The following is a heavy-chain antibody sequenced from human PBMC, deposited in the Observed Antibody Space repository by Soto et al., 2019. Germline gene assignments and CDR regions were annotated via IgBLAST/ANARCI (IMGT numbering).Heavy chain of an antibody. CDR1: GFPFSTYA. Sequence: GGSLRLSCAASGFPFSTYALAWVRQAPGKRLERVSGITGSGDNTHYADSVKGRFTISRDNFKNTLYQQMNSLRAEDTATYYCAKGAIGHCSAYLCYSFDLWGQGTLVTVSS. D-gene: IGHD2-15*01. CDR3: AKGAIGHCSAYLCYSFDL. J-gene: IGHJ4*02. CDR2: ITGSGDNT. V-gene: IGHV3-23*01.